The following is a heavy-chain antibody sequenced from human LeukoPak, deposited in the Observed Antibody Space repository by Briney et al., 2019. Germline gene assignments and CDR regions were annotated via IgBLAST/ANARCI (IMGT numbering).Heavy chain of an antibody. CDR2: IYYSGST. V-gene: IGHV4-31*03. D-gene: IGHD6-13*01. CDR3: ARTTYRGIAAAGTLPDY. Sequence: PSQTLSLTCTVSGGSISSGGYYWSWIRQHPGKGLEWIGYIYYSGSTYYNPSLKSRVTISVDTSKNQFSLKLSSVTAADTAVYYCARTTYRGIAAAGTLPDYWGQGTLVTVSS. CDR1: GGSISSGGYY. J-gene: IGHJ4*02.